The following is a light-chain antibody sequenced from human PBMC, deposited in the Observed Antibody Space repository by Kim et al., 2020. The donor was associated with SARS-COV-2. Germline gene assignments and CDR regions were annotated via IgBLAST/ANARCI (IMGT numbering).Light chain of an antibody. CDR3: QQRRNWPIT. V-gene: IGKV3-11*01. CDR1: QSIDSY. CDR2: DAS. Sequence: PGERATLSCRASQSIDSYLAWYQQKPGQPPRFLIYDASKRATGIPARFSGSGSGTDFTLTISSLEPEDFAIYYCQQRRNWPITFGQGTRLEIK. J-gene: IGKJ5*01.